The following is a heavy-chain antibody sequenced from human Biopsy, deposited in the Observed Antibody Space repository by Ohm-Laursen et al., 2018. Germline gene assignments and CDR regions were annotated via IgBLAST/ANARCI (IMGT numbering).Heavy chain of an antibody. D-gene: IGHD1/OR15-1a*01. CDR3: ARGGGYNWNNGWFDP. CDR2: IIGIFRTA. Sequence: VKISCKASGGTFSSSAITWVRQAPGQGLEWMGGIIGIFRTAHYAQKFQDRVTITADEFMSTAYMELSSLRSEDTAVYYCARGGGYNWNNGWFDPWGQGTLVTVSS. CDR1: GGTFSSSA. V-gene: IGHV1-69*13. J-gene: IGHJ5*02.